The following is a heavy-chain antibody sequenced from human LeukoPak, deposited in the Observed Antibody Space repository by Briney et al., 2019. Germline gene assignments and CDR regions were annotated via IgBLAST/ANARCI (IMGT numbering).Heavy chain of an antibody. CDR3: ATTRRGYCSGGSCYSYYYYGIDV. V-gene: IGHV3-30*03. CDR2: ISYDGSNK. Sequence: PGRSLRLSCAASGFTFSSYGMHWVRQAPGKGLEWVAVISYDGSNKYYADSVKGRFTISRDNSKNTLYLQMNSLRAEDTAVYYCATTRRGYCSGGSCYSYYYYGIDVWGKGTTVTVSS. CDR1: GFTFSSYG. D-gene: IGHD2-15*01. J-gene: IGHJ6*04.